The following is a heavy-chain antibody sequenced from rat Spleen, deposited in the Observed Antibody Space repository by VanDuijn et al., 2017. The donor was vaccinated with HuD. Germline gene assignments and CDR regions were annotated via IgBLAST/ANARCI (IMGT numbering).Heavy chain of an antibody. CDR1: GFTFSDYA. D-gene: IGHD1-1*01. J-gene: IGHJ1*01. Sequence: EVQLVESGGGLVQPGRSLKLSCAASGFTFSDYAMAWVRQAPKKGLEWVATIISDGSSTYYRDSVKGRFTISRDNATSTLSLQMDSLRSEDTATYYCARRTTVSWYFDFWGPGTMVTVSS. V-gene: IGHV5-17*01. CDR3: ARRTTVSWYFDF. CDR2: IISDGSST.